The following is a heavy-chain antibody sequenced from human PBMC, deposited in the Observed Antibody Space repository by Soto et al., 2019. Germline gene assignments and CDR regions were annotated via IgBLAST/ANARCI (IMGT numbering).Heavy chain of an antibody. CDR3: ARGSWGYFDS. CDR2: VNLSGST. Sequence: AATLSLTCAGYGGSFSGYYWSWIRQPPGKGLEWIGHVNLSGSTNYIPSLESRVTISVDSSKNQFSLKLNSVTAADTATYFCARGSWGYFDSWGQGSLVTVSS. D-gene: IGHD3-16*01. V-gene: IGHV4-34*01. CDR1: GGSFSGYY. J-gene: IGHJ4*02.